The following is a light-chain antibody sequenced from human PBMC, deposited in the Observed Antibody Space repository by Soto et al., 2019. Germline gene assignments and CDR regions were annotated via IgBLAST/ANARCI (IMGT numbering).Light chain of an antibody. CDR2: SNN. Sequence: QSVLTQPPSESGTPGQRVTISCSGSSSNIGSNTVNWYQHFPGTAPKLLIYSNNQRPSGVPDRFSGSKSGTSASLAISGLQSEDEADYYCAAWDDSLNGAVFGGGTQLTVL. CDR1: SSNIGSNT. CDR3: AAWDDSLNGAV. J-gene: IGLJ7*01. V-gene: IGLV1-44*01.